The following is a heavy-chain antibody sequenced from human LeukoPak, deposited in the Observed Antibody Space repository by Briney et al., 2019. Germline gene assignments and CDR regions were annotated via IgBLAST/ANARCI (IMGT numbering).Heavy chain of an antibody. CDR3: ARAKYSSSFDY. V-gene: IGHV3-53*01. D-gene: IGHD6-6*01. CDR1: GFTVSSNY. CDR2: VYSGGST. J-gene: IGHJ4*02. Sequence: PGGSLRLSCAVSGFTVSSNYMNWVRQAPGKGLEWVSVVYSGGSTYYADSVRGRFTISRDNSKNTLYLQMNSLRAEDTAVYYCARAKYSSSFDYWGQGTLVTVSS.